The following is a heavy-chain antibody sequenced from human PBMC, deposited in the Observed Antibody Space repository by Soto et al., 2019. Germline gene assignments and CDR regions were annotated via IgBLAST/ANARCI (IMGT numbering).Heavy chain of an antibody. Sequence: QVQLVQSGAEVKKPGASVKVSCKASGYTFTSYDLNWVRQATGQGLEWKGWMNPNSGNTGYAQKFQGRVTMTRNSSISTAYMVLSSLISEDTAVYYCARSKTDYFDYWGQGTLVTVSS. CDR1: GYTFTSYD. CDR2: MNPNSGNT. CDR3: ARSKTDYFDY. V-gene: IGHV1-8*01. J-gene: IGHJ4*02.